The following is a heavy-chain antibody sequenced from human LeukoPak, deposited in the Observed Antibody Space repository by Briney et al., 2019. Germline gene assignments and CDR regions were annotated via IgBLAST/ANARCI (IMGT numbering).Heavy chain of an antibody. J-gene: IGHJ3*02. D-gene: IGHD6-19*01. CDR2: ISSSSSYI. CDR3: ARARGQWLVDAFDI. Sequence: PGGSLRLSCAASGFTFSSYSMTWVRQAPGKGLEWVSSISSSSSYIYYADSVKGRFTISRDNSKNTLYLQMNSLRAEDTAVYYCARARGQWLVDAFDIWGQGTMVTVSS. V-gene: IGHV3-21*01. CDR1: GFTFSSYS.